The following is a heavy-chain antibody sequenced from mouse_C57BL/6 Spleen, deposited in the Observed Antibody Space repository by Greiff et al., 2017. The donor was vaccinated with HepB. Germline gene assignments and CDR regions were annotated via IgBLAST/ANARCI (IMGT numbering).Heavy chain of an antibody. Sequence: QVQLKESGPELVKPGASVKISCKASGYAFSSSWMNWVKQRPGKGLEWIGRIYPGDGDTNYNGKFKGKATLTADKSSSTAYMQLSSLTSEDSAVYFCARRGSSSYYYAMDYWGQGTSVTVSS. CDR3: ARRGSSSYYYAMDY. CDR1: GYAFSSSW. D-gene: IGHD1-1*01. V-gene: IGHV1-82*01. CDR2: IYPGDGDT. J-gene: IGHJ4*01.